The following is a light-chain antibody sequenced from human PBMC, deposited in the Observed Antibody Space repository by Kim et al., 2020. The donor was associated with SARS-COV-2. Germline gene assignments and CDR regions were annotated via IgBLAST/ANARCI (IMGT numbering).Light chain of an antibody. V-gene: IGLV2-14*03. Sequence: GQSITISCTGTSSDVGGYNSVSWYQQHPGRAPKLMIYDVSNRPSGVSSRFSGSKSGNTASLTISGLQAEDEAEYYGSSYTSSTTRVFGTGTKVTVL. J-gene: IGLJ1*01. CDR2: DVS. CDR3: SSYTSSTTRV. CDR1: SSDVGGYNS.